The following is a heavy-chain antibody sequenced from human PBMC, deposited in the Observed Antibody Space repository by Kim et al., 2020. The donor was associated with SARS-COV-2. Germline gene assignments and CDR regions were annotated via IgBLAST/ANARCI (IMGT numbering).Heavy chain of an antibody. J-gene: IGHJ2*01. CDR3: ARRPVGAYWYFDL. D-gene: IGHD1-26*01. V-gene: IGHV3-72*01. Sequence: YAAYVKGRFTISRDESKNSLHLLLNSLKTADSAVYYCARRPVGAYWYFDLWGRGTLVTVSS.